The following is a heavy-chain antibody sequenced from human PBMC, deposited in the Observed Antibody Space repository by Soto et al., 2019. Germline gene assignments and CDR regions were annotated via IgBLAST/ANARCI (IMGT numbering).Heavy chain of an antibody. V-gene: IGHV5-51*01. Sequence: GESLKISCKGSGYSFTSYWIGWVRQMPVKGLEWMGIIYPGDSDTRYSPSFQGQVTIPADKSISTAYLQWSSLKASDTAMYYCARQASYCGGDCHDAFDIWGQGTMVTVSS. CDR2: IYPGDSDT. CDR3: ARQASYCGGDCHDAFDI. J-gene: IGHJ3*02. CDR1: GYSFTSYW. D-gene: IGHD2-21*02.